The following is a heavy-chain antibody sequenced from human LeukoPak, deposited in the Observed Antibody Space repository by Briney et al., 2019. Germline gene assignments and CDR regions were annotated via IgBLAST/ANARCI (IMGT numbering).Heavy chain of an antibody. CDR1: GGSISSYY. V-gene: IGHV4-4*07. J-gene: IGHJ4*02. Sequence: SETLSLTCTVSGGSISSYYWSWIRQPAGKGPEWIGRIYISGSTNYNPSLKSRVTMSVDTSKNQFSLKLSSVTAADTAVYYCASLGPTIDYWGQGTLVTVSS. CDR2: IYISGST. D-gene: IGHD1-26*01. CDR3: ASLGPTIDY.